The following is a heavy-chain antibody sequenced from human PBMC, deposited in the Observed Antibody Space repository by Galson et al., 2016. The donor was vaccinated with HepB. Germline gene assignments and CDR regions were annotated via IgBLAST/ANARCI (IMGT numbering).Heavy chain of an antibody. CDR3: AREQARAAFDI. CDR2: IYYSGNT. Sequence: TLSLTCAVSGGSISSDGYYWTWIRQHPGKGLEWIGYIYYSGNTNYNPSFKSRVTISIDKSKNHFSLKLTSVTAADTAVYYCAREQARAAFDIWGQGTMVTVSS. CDR1: GGSISSDGYY. V-gene: IGHV4-31*11. J-gene: IGHJ3*02.